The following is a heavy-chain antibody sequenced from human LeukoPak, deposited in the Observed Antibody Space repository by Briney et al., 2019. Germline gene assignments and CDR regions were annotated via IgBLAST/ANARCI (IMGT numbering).Heavy chain of an antibody. CDR3: ARENYYDSSGYYYVDDY. V-gene: IGHV1-69*05. J-gene: IGHJ4*02. CDR2: IIPIFGTA. D-gene: IGHD3-22*01. CDR1: GGTFSSYA. Sequence: SVKVSCKASGGTFSSYAISWVRQAPGQGPEWMGRIIPIFGTANYAQKFQGRVTITTDESTSTAYMELSSLRSEDTAVYYCARENYYDSSGYYYVDDYWGQGTLVTVSS.